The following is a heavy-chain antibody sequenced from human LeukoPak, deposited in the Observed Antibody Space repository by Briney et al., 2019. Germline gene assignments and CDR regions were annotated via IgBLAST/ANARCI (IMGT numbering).Heavy chain of an antibody. CDR3: TRVRSGNDFDY. J-gene: IGHJ4*02. CDR2: IRSKGYGRTT. D-gene: IGHD3-10*01. Sequence: TGGSLRLSCSASGFTFGDHAMSWVRQAPGKGLEWVGFIRSKGYGRTTEYAASVEGRFSLSRDDSKSFVYLQMSSLKTEDTAVYYCTRVRSGNDFDYWGQGTLVTVSS. V-gene: IGHV3-49*04. CDR1: GFTFGDHA.